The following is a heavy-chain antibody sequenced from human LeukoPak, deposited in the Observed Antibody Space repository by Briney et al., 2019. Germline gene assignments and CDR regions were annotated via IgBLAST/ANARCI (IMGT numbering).Heavy chain of an antibody. CDR3: AKARATYLYDTSGYSALDY. J-gene: IGHJ4*02. D-gene: IGHD3-22*01. Sequence: PGGSLRLSCAASGFTVSSDYMSWVRQAPGKGLEWVSVIYSGGNTYYADSVKGRFTISRDNSKNTLFLQMNSLRAEDTAVYYCAKARATYLYDTSGYSALDYWGQGTLVTVSS. CDR1: GFTVSSDY. CDR2: IYSGGNT. V-gene: IGHV3-66*01.